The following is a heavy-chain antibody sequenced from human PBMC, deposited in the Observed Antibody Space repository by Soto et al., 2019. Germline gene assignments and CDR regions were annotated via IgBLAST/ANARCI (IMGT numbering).Heavy chain of an antibody. CDR1: GYIFTDYY. V-gene: IGHV1-2*02. J-gene: IGHJ4*02. Sequence: QVQLVQSGAEVKNPGASVKVSCKASGYIFTDYYMHWVRQAPGQGLEWMGYIIPASGATDCAQKFQGRVTMTRDTSISTAYMELTRLRSDDTSVYYCVRGGPNAVVLNAPPPFRYWGLGTLVTVSS. CDR2: IIPASGAT. D-gene: IGHD2-15*01. CDR3: VRGGPNAVVLNAPPPFRY.